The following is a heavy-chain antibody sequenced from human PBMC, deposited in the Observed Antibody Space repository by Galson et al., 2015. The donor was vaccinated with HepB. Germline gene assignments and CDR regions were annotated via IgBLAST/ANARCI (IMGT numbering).Heavy chain of an antibody. CDR1: GFTFSAYP. CDR3: ARVDGSGSYYNDLGWAVLDS. V-gene: IGHV3-30-3*01. J-gene: IGHJ4*02. CDR2: ISFDGSEK. D-gene: IGHD3-10*01. Sequence: SLRLSCAASGFTFSAYPMQWVRQAPAKGLEWVALISFDGSEKYYTDSEKGRFTIYRDNPKKTLDLQMNSLGAEDTALYYCARVDGSGSYYNDLGWAVLDSWGQGILVTVSS.